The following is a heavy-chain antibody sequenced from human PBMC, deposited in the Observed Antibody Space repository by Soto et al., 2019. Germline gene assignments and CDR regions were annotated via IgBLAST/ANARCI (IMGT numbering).Heavy chain of an antibody. Sequence: QVQLVESGGGVVQPGGSLRLSCAASGFTFGTYAMHWVRQAPGKGLEWVAVIYYDGSNRYYGDAVKGRFTISRDNSKNTLYLQMSSLRAEDTAVYYCARAFCTNGVCYYFFDYWGHGTLVTVSS. D-gene: IGHD2-8*01. CDR2: IYYDGSNR. J-gene: IGHJ4*01. CDR3: ARAFCTNGVCYYFFDY. CDR1: GFTFGTYA. V-gene: IGHV3-33*01.